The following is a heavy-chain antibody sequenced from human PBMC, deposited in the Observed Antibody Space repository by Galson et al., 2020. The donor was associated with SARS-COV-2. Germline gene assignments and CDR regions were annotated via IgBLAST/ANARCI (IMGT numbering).Heavy chain of an antibody. CDR3: ARGYCTTTSWHNEGLHF. Sequence: HGESLKISCKASGFSFNTYWIYWVRQMPGKGLEWMGKIDPSDSYTTYSPSFQGRVTISADRSISTAYLQWSSLEASDSAIYFCARGYCTTTSWHNEGLHFWGQGTTVSVSS. CDR2: IDPSDSYT. CDR1: GFSFNTYW. V-gene: IGHV5-10-1*01. D-gene: IGHD2-2*01. J-gene: IGHJ6*02.